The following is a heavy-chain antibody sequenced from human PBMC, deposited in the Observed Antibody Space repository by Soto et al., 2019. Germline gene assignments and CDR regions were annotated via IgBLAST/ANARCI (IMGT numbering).Heavy chain of an antibody. Sequence: TLSLTCAVSGGSISSGGYSWSWIRQPPGKGLEWIGYIYHSGSTYYNPSLKSRVTISVDRSKNQFSLKLSSVTAADTAVYYCARGRQFDFWSGYPDYWGQGTLVTVSS. CDR1: GGSISSGGYS. V-gene: IGHV4-30-2*01. CDR3: ARGRQFDFWSGYPDY. D-gene: IGHD3-3*01. J-gene: IGHJ4*02. CDR2: IYHSGST.